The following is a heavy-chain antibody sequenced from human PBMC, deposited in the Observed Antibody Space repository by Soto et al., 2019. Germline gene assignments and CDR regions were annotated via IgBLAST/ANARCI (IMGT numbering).Heavy chain of an antibody. V-gene: IGHV3-30*03. Sequence: QVQLVESGGGAVQPGGSRRLSCAASEFTFSNYAMHWVRQAPGKGLRWLAVISYDGNNKYYADSVEGRFTISRDNSKNTVYLQMNSLRLEDTAVYYCARGPSYSDSYFDHWGQGTLVTVYS. CDR3: ARGPSYSDSYFDH. CDR1: EFTFSNYA. J-gene: IGHJ4*02. D-gene: IGHD4-17*01. CDR2: ISYDGNNK.